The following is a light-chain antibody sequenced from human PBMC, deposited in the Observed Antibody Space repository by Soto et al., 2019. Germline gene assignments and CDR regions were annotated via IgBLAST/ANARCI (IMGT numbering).Light chain of an antibody. CDR2: GNT. Sequence: QSVLTQPPSVSGAPGQRVTISCTGSSSNIGAGYDVHWYHQLPGTAPKLLIYGNTNRPSGVPDRFSGSKSGTSASLAITGLQAEDEADYYCHSYDSSLSGVVFGGGTQLTVL. V-gene: IGLV1-40*01. CDR1: SSNIGAGYD. J-gene: IGLJ2*01. CDR3: HSYDSSLSGVV.